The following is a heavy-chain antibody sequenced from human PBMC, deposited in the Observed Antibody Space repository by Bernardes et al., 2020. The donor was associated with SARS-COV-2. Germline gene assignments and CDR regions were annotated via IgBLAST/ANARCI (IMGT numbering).Heavy chain of an antibody. Sequence: ASVKVSCKTSGYTFTRYGISWVRPAPGQGLEWMGWITGYNGKTNYAQNFQGRVTLTTDTSTNTVYLDVRSLRSDDTAVYYCARDLTPILTNIVVDIIPESDYWGQGTLVTVSS. CDR3: ARDLTPILTNIVVDIIPESDY. J-gene: IGHJ4*02. CDR1: GYTFTRYG. CDR2: ITGYNGKT. D-gene: IGHD3-22*01. V-gene: IGHV1-18*01.